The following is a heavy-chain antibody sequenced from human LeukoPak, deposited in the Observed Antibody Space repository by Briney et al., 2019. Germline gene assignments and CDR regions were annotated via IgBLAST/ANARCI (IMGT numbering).Heavy chain of an antibody. Sequence: SETLSLTCTLSGGPLSGYYWSWIRQSPGEGLVWVGYMYYSGGTNYNTSLKSRVTMSIDMSNNLISLTLSSVTAADTALYYCARHFTYYYDSSGYPRDVFDIWGQGPKVTVSS. CDR1: GGPLSGYY. CDR3: ARHFTYYYDSSGYPRDVFDI. V-gene: IGHV4-59*08. CDR2: MYYSGGT. J-gene: IGHJ3*02. D-gene: IGHD3-22*01.